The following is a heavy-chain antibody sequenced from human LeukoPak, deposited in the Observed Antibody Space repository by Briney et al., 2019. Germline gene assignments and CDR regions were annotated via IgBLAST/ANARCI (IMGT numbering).Heavy chain of an antibody. Sequence: ASVKVSCKASGYTFTSYYMHWVRQAPGQGLEWMGIINPSGGSTSYAQKFQGRVTMTRDTSTSTAYMEVSRLRSDDTAVYYCARSPDILTGENFDYWGQGTLVTVSS. J-gene: IGHJ4*02. CDR2: INPSGGST. V-gene: IGHV1-46*01. CDR1: GYTFTSYY. D-gene: IGHD3-9*01. CDR3: ARSPDILTGENFDY.